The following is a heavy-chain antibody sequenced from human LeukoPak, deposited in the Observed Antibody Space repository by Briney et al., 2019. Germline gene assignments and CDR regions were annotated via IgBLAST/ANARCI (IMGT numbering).Heavy chain of an antibody. J-gene: IGHJ6*02. V-gene: IGHV3-13*01. CDR2: IGTVGDA. CDR1: GFTFSSYD. Sequence: GGSLRLSCAASGFTFSSYDMHWVRQATGKGLEWVSGIGTVGDAYYPGSVKGRFTISRENAKNSLYLQTDSLRAGDTAVYYCARGLRYYGMDVWGQGTTVTVSS. D-gene: IGHD5/OR15-5a*01. CDR3: ARGLRYYGMDV.